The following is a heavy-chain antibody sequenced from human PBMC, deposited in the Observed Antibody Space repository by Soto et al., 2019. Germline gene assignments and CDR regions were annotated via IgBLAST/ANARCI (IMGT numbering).Heavy chain of an antibody. D-gene: IGHD5-18*01. V-gene: IGHV4-4*07. J-gene: IGHJ4*02. CDR1: GGSIISYY. Sequence: SXTLSLTLTVSGGSIISYYWSWIRQPAGKGLEWIGRIYTSGSTNYNPSLKSRVTMSVDTSKNQFSLKLSSVTAADTAVYYCARDRERDSYGPFDYWGQGTLVTVS. CDR2: IYTSGST. CDR3: ARDRERDSYGPFDY.